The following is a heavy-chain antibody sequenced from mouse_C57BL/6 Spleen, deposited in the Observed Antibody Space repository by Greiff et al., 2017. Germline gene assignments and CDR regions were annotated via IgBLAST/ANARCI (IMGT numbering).Heavy chain of an antibody. CDR2: IDPSDSYT. Sequence: VQLQQSGAELVMPGASVKLSCKASGYTFTSYWMHWVKQRPGQGLEWIGEIDPSDSYTNYNQKFKGKSTLTVDKSSSTAYRQLSSLTSEDSAVYYFARYGYDGEWFAYWGHGTLVTVSA. V-gene: IGHV1-69*01. D-gene: IGHD2-2*01. CDR3: ARYGYDGEWFAY. J-gene: IGHJ3*01. CDR1: GYTFTSYW.